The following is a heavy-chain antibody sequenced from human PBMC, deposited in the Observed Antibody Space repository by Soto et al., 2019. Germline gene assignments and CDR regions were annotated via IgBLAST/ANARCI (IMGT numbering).Heavy chain of an antibody. J-gene: IGHJ4*02. CDR2: INTGNGNT. V-gene: IGHV1-3*04. D-gene: IGHD2-21*02. CDR3: ERSIGVVTALDY. CDR1: GYPFTSYA. Sequence: QVQLVQSGDEEKKPGASVKVSCKASGYPFTSYAMHWVRQAPGHRLEWMGWINTGNGNTKYSQKVQGRVTITRDTSERKAYMELSSVISEDTAGYYCERSIGVVTALDYWGQGTLVTVSS.